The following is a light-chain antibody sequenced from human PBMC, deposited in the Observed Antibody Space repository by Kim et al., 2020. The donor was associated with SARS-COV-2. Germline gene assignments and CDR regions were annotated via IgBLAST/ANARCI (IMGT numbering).Light chain of an antibody. CDR1: SNNVGNQG. J-gene: IGLJ3*02. Sequence: HTATLTCTGNSNNVGNQGAAWLQQHQGHPPKLLSYRNNNRPSGISERLSASRSGNTASLTITGLQPEDEADYYCSTWDSSLNEWVFGGGTKLTVL. CDR2: RNN. CDR3: STWDSSLNEWV. V-gene: IGLV10-54*01.